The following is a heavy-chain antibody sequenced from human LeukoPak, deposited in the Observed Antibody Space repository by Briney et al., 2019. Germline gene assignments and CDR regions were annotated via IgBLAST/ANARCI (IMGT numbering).Heavy chain of an antibody. J-gene: IGHJ4*02. V-gene: IGHV3-7*03. CDR1: GLNFSSRW. CDR2: IKEDGSEK. CDR3: AKAGVLRYFDWLLEGYFDY. D-gene: IGHD3-9*01. Sequence: GGSLRLSCAASGLNFSSRWMNWVRQAPGQGLEWVASIKEDGSEKHYVDSVKGRFTISRDNGKNSLYLQMNSLRAEDTAVYYCAKAGVLRYFDWLLEGYFDYWGQGTLVTVSS.